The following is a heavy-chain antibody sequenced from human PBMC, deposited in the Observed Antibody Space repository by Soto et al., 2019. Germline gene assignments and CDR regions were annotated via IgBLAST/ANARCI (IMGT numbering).Heavy chain of an antibody. Sequence: SHGGHWIRQTTSKGLEWVAVIWYDGSNKYYSESVKCRFTISIDNSKNTLYLQMNSLRAEDTAVYYCARNKGRFGVVIWSYGMAFWGQGTTVTVSS. CDR3: ARNKGRFGVVIWSYGMAF. CDR1: SHG. V-gene: IGHV3-33*01. CDR2: IWYDGSNK. D-gene: IGHD3-3*01. J-gene: IGHJ6*02.